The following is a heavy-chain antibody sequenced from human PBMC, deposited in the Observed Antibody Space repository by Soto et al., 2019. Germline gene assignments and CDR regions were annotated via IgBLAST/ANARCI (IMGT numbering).Heavy chain of an antibody. V-gene: IGHV3-30-3*01. CDR1: GFTFSSYA. J-gene: IGHJ3*02. D-gene: IGHD2-15*01. Sequence: QVQLVESGGGVVQPGRSLRLSCAASGFTFSSYAMHWVRQAPGKGLEWVAVISYDGSNKYYADSVKGRFTISRDNSKNTLYLQMNSLRAEDTAVYYCARAYCSGGSCYFHDAFDIWGQGTMVTVSS. CDR3: ARAYCSGGSCYFHDAFDI. CDR2: ISYDGSNK.